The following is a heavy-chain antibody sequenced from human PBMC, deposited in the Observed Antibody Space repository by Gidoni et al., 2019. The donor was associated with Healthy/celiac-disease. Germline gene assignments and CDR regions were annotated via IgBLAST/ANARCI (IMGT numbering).Heavy chain of an antibody. CDR3: TTLLHCSGGSCYSD. CDR2: IKSKTDGGTT. D-gene: IGHD2-15*01. V-gene: IGHV3-15*01. CDR1: GFTFSTAW. Sequence: EVQLVESGGGLVKPGGSLRLSCAPSGFTFSTAWMSWVRQAPGKGLEWVGRIKSKTDGGTTDYAAPVKGRFTISRDDSKNTLYLQMNSLKTEDTAVFYCTTLLHCSGGSCYSDWGQGTLVTVSS. J-gene: IGHJ4*02.